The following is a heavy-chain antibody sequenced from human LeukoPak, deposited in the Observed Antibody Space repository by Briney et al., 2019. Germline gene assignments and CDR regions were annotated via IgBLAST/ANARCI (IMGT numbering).Heavy chain of an antibody. CDR3: ASDIIAAAGADY. J-gene: IGHJ4*02. V-gene: IGHV3-21*01. CDR1: GFTFSSYS. Sequence: AGGSLRLSCAASGFTFSSYSMDWVRQAPGKGLEWVSSISSRSSYIYYADSVKGRFAISRDNAKNSLYLQMNSLRAEDTAVYYCASDIIAAAGADYWGQGTLVTVSS. CDR2: ISSRSSYI. D-gene: IGHD6-13*01.